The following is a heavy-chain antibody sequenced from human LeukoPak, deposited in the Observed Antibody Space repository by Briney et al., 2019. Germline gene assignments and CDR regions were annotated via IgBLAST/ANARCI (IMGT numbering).Heavy chain of an antibody. CDR1: GGSISSYY. Sequence: SETLSLTCTVSGGSISSYYWSWIRQSPGKGLEWIGYIYYSGSTNYNPSLKSRVTISVDTSKNQVSLKLSSVTAADTAIYYCARATAWIDAFDFWGQGTMVTVSS. CDR2: IYYSGST. J-gene: IGHJ3*01. V-gene: IGHV4-59*08. CDR3: ARATAWIDAFDF. D-gene: IGHD1-26*01.